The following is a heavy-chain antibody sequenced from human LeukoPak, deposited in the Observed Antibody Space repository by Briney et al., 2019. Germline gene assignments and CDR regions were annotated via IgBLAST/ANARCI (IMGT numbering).Heavy chain of an antibody. Sequence: SETLSLTCTVSGGSISSYYWSWIRQPPGKGLEWIGYIYYSGGTNYNPSLKSRVTISVDTSKNQFSLKLSSVTAADTAVYYCARQRSIFRGWGQGTLVTVSS. CDR3: ARQRSIFRG. CDR1: GGSISSYY. J-gene: IGHJ4*02. V-gene: IGHV4-59*01. D-gene: IGHD2-21*01. CDR2: IYYSGGT.